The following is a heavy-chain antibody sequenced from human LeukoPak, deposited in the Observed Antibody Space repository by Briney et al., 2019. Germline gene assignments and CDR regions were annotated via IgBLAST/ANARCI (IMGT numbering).Heavy chain of an antibody. CDR2: IYSGGST. J-gene: IGHJ4*02. CDR3: ARDGNYYDSSGYHIIDY. CDR1: GFTFSSYA. D-gene: IGHD3-22*01. V-gene: IGHV3-66*02. Sequence: PGGSLRLSCAASGFTFSSYAMHWVRQAPGKGLEWVSVIYSGGSTYYADSVKGRFTISRDNSKNTLYLQMRAEDTAVYYCARDGNYYDSSGYHIIDYWGQGTLVTVSS.